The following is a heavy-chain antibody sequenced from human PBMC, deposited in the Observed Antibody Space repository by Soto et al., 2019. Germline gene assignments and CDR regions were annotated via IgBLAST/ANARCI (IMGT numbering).Heavy chain of an antibody. CDR2: ISSSSSYI. Sequence: GSLSLSCAASGFTFSSYSMNWVRQAPGKGLEWVSSISSSSSYIYYADSVKGRFTISRDNAKNSLYLQTNSLRAEDTAVYYCASSGGIAARHDAFDIWGQGTMVTVSS. D-gene: IGHD6-6*01. CDR3: ASSGGIAARHDAFDI. CDR1: GFTFSSYS. V-gene: IGHV3-21*01. J-gene: IGHJ3*02.